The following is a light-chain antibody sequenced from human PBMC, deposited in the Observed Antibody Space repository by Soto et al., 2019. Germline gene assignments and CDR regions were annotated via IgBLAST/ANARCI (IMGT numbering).Light chain of an antibody. CDR3: QQYHIYSGT. V-gene: IGKV1-5*01. CDR2: DAS. CDR1: QSISSW. Sequence: DIQMTPSPSTLSASVRDRVTIPCRASQSISSWLAWYQQTPGKTPKLLIYDASSLESGVPSRFSGSGSGTEFTLTISSLQPDDFATYYCQQYHIYSGTFGQGTKGDIK. J-gene: IGKJ1*01.